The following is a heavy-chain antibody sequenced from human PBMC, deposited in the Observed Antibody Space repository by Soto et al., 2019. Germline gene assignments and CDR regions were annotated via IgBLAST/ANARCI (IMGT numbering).Heavy chain of an antibody. Sequence: PLETLPLTWTVSGGSISSYYWSWIRQPPGRGLEWIGYISYTGITNQNPSLKSRVTISADTSKNQFSLKLSSVTAADTAVYYCARFYYDSSGSGIDYWGHGTLVTVSS. CDR2: ISYTGIT. CDR1: GGSISSYY. J-gene: IGHJ4*01. CDR3: ARFYYDSSGSGIDY. D-gene: IGHD3-22*01. V-gene: IGHV4-59*08.